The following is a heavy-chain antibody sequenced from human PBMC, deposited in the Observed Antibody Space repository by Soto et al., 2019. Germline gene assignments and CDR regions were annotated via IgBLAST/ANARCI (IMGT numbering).Heavy chain of an antibody. CDR1: GFTFHNYA. J-gene: IGHJ5*02. D-gene: IGHD3-9*01. CDR3: AKDPYDGVTGSDNWFDP. Sequence: EVQLVESGGALVQPGRSLRLSCAASGFTFHNYAMHWFRQAPGKGLEWVAGISWNSGNIDFGDSVKGRFTISRDNAKNSLYLQMTRLRPEDTAVYYCAKDPYDGVTGSDNWFDPWGQGTLVTVSS. V-gene: IGHV3-9*01. CDR2: ISWNSGNI.